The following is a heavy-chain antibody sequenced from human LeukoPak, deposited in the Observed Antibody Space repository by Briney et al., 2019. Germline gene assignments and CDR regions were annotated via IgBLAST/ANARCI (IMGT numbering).Heavy chain of an antibody. CDR2: MNPSSGHT. V-gene: IGHV1-8*01. D-gene: IGHD3-3*01. J-gene: IGHJ4*02. CDR3: ARGKIRFLEWPSDY. CDR1: GYTFTSYD. Sequence: GASVKVSCKASGYTFTSYDIIWARQATGQGLEWLGWMNPSSGHTDYAQKFRDRVTMTRDTSINTAYMEMSSLKSEDTAVYYCARGKIRFLEWPSDYWGQGTLVTVSS.